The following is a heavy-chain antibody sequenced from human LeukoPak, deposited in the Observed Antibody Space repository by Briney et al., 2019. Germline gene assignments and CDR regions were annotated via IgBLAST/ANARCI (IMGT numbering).Heavy chain of an antibody. CDR1: GFTFTNHG. CDR2: IWFDGSKT. Sequence: GGSLRLSCAASGFTFTNHGFHWVRQAPGKGLEWVALIWFDGSKTVYVDSVKGRFTISRDDLKITLYLQMNSLRDEDTAVYFCARDLGNFDRGGSYFDCWGQGTLVTVSS. CDR3: ARDLGNFDRGGSYFDC. V-gene: IGHV3-33*01. J-gene: IGHJ4*02. D-gene: IGHD4-23*01.